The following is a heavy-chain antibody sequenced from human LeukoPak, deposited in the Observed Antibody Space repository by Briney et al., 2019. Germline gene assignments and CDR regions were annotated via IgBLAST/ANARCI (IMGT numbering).Heavy chain of an antibody. CDR1: GGTFSSYA. CDR2: IIPIFGTA. V-gene: IGHV1-69*06. J-gene: IGHJ4*02. D-gene: IGHD4-11*01. Sequence: GASVKVSCKASGGTFSSYAISWVRQAPGQGLEWMGGIIPIFGTANYAQKFQGRVTITADKSTSTAYMELSSLRSEDTAVYYCARARSNYVRTGFGYWGQGTLVTVSS. CDR3: ARARSNYVRTGFGY.